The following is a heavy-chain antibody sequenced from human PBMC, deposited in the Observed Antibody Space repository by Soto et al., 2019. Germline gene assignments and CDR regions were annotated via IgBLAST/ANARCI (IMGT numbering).Heavy chain of an antibody. J-gene: IGHJ4*02. V-gene: IGHV1-69*02. CDR1: GGSFSSYT. CDR2: IIPILGIA. Sequence: ASVKVSCEACGGSFSSYTISWVWQAPGQGLEWMGRIIPILGIANYAQKFQGRVTITADKSTSTAYMELSSLRSEDTAVYYCARAAGSGRVDGTWPFDYWGQGTLVTVSS. D-gene: IGHD2-15*01. CDR3: ARAAGSGRVDGTWPFDY.